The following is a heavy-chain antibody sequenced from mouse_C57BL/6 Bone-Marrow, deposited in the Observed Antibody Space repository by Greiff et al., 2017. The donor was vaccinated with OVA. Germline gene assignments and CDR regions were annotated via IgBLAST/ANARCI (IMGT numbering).Heavy chain of an antibody. J-gene: IGHJ3*01. D-gene: IGHD2-3*01. CDR3: AKNSDCDGYYGFAY. CDR1: GFSLTSYG. V-gene: IGHV2-5*01. Sequence: VKLVESGPGLVQPSQSLSITCTVSGFSLTSYGVHWVRQSPGKGLEWLGVIWRGGSTDYNAAFMSRLSITKDNSKSQVFFKMNSLQADDTAIYYCAKNSDCDGYYGFAYWGQGTLVTVSA. CDR2: IWRGGST.